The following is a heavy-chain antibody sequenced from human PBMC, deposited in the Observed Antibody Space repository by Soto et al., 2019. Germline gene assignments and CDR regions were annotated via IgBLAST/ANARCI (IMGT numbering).Heavy chain of an antibody. CDR3: ARGTPSPLIVRSSRGPWFYP. CDR1: GGSISSYY. V-gene: IGHV4-59*08. Sequence: TLSLTCTVSGGSISSYYWSWIRQPPGKGLEWIGYMYYGGRTNYNPSLKSRVTISVDTSKLQVSLKLSSVTAADTAGYFCARGTPSPLIVRSSRGPWFYPWGQGALVTVSS. D-gene: IGHD2-15*01. CDR2: MYYGGRT. J-gene: IGHJ5*02.